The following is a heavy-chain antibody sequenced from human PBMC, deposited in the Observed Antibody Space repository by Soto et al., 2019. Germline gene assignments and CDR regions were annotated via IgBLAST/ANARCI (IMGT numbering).Heavy chain of an antibody. CDR2: IYPGDSDT. V-gene: IGHV5-51*01. CDR1: GYSFAGYW. CDR3: AMGGGRGEQWLPLFDY. D-gene: IGHD6-19*01. Sequence: PGESLKISCRGSGYSFAGYWVGWVRQMPGKGLEWMGIIYPGDSDTRYSPSFQGQVTISADKSISTAYLQWSSLKASDTAMYYCAMGGGRGEQWLPLFDYWGQGTLVTVSS. J-gene: IGHJ4*02.